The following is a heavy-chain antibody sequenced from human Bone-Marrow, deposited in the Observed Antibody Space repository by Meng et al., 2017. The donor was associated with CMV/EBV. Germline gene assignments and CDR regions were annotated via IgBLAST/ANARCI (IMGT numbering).Heavy chain of an antibody. CDR1: GGTFSSYA. CDR3: ARADSGGWYSS. J-gene: IGHJ5*02. D-gene: IGHD6-19*01. Sequence: ASVKVSCKASGGTFSSYAISWVRQAPGQGLEWMGWISAYNGNTNYAQKFQGRVTMTTDTSTSTAYMELGSLRSDDTAVYYCARADSGGWYSSWGQGTLVTGSS. V-gene: IGHV1-18*01. CDR2: ISAYNGNT.